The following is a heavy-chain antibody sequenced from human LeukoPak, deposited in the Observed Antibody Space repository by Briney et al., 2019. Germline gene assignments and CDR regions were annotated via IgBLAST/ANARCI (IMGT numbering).Heavy chain of an antibody. Sequence: SVKVSCKTSGGTFTSYAITWVRQAPGQGLEWMGKIIPISGTTNYAQKFQGRVTFTADESTRTPYMDLSSLRAEDTALYYCARKLLLGGNWFDPPGEGTLVTLSS. CDR1: GGTFTSYA. V-gene: IGHV1-69*15. CDR2: IIPISGTT. CDR3: ARKLLLGGNWFDP. J-gene: IGHJ5*02. D-gene: IGHD2-21*01.